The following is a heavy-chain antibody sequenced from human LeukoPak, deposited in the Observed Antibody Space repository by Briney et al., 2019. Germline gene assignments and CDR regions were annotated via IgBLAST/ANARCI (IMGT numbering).Heavy chain of an antibody. CDR3: AKEGGRWEWELLRTFHY. V-gene: IGHV3-23*01. CDR1: GFTFSSYA. CDR2: ISGSGGST. D-gene: IGHD1-26*01. J-gene: IGHJ4*02. Sequence: QSGGSLRLSCAASGFTFSSYAMSWVRQAPGKGLEWVSAISGSGGSTYYADSVKGRFTISRDNSKNTLYLQMNSLRAEDTAVYYCAKEGGRWEWELLRTFHYWGQGTLVTVSS.